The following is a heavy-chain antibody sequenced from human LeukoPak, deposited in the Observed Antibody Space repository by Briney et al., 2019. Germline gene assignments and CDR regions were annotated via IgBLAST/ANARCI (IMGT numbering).Heavy chain of an antibody. CDR1: GFTFDDYA. CDR3: AKDASPFIAAAVTGGFDY. Sequence: PGRSLSLSCAASGFTFDDYAMHWVRQAPGKGLEWVSGISWNSGSIGYADSVKGRFTISRDSAKNSLYLQMNSLRAEDTALYYCAKDASPFIAAAVTGGFDYWGQGTLVTVSS. D-gene: IGHD6-13*01. CDR2: ISWNSGSI. J-gene: IGHJ4*02. V-gene: IGHV3-9*01.